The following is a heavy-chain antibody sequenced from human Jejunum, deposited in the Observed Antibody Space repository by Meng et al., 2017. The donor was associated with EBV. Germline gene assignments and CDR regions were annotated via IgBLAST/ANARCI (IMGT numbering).Heavy chain of an antibody. CDR1: GYTFTPYS. CDR2: INPNTGNP. V-gene: IGHV7-4-1*02. Sequence: QVRLVHSGSELKTPXASGEISCKASGYTFTPYSINWVRQAPGQGLEWMGWINPNTGNPTYAQGFTGRFVFSLDTSVSTAYLQITSLKTEDTAVYYCARDKGRTEFDYWGQGTLVTVSS. D-gene: IGHD3-10*01. J-gene: IGHJ4*02. CDR3: ARDKGRTEFDY.